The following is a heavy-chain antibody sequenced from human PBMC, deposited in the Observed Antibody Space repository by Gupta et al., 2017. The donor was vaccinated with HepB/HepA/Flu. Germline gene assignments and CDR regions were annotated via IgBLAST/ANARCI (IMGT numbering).Heavy chain of an antibody. D-gene: IGHD6-19*01. V-gene: IGHV1-46*01. J-gene: IGHJ6*03. CDR2: INPSGGST. CDR3: ATATGIAVAGRGHYYYRDV. Sequence: GQGLEWMGIINPSGGSTSYAQKFQGRVTMTRDTSTSTVYMELSSLRSEDTAVYYCATATGIAVAGRGHYYYRDVWGKGTTVTVS.